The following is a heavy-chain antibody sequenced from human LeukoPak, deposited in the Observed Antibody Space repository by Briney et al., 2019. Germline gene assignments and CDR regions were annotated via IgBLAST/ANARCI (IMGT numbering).Heavy chain of an antibody. J-gene: IGHJ4*02. CDR2: IYSGGNT. CDR3: ARGVRGYSFFDY. D-gene: IGHD5-18*01. V-gene: IGHV3-66*01. CDR1: GFTVSRNY. Sequence: GGSLRLSCAASGFTVSRNYMSWVRQAPGKGLEWVSVIYSGGNTYYADSVKGRFTISRDNSKNTLYLQMNSLRAEDTAVYYCARGVRGYSFFDYWGQGTLVTVSS.